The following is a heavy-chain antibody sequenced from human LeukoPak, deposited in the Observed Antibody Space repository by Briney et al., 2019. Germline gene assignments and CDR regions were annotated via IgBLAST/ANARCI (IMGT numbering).Heavy chain of an antibody. V-gene: IGHV1-69*05. CDR3: ASVATPDLNSYYFDY. CDR1: GGTFSSYA. Sequence: ASVKVSCKASGGTFSSYAIGWVRQAPGQGLEWMGGIIPIFGTANYAQKFQGRVTITTDESTSTAYMELSSLRSEDTAVYYCASVATPDLNSYYFDYWGQGTLVTVSS. CDR2: IIPIFGTA. D-gene: IGHD2-15*01. J-gene: IGHJ4*02.